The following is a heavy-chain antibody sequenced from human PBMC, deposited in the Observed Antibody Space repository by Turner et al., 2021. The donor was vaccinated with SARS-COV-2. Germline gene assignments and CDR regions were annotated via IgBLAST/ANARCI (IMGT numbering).Heavy chain of an antibody. J-gene: IGHJ6*02. V-gene: IGHV4-59*08. CDR2: FYKIGTI. CDR3: ARHQGSASGYDHGMNV. D-gene: IGHD1-26*01. CDR1: GCSISSKS. Sequence: QVQLQESGPGLVKPSETLSLTCTVSGCSISSKSWSWVRQSPGKGLEWIGYFYKIGTIDYNTTLRSRVTISVDTSKNQLSLKLSSVTAADTAVYYCARHQGSASGYDHGMNVWGQGTAVIVSS.